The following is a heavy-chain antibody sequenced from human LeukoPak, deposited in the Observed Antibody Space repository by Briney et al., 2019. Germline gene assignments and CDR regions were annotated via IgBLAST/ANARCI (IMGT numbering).Heavy chain of an antibody. CDR3: ARDLASGSYLGDAFDI. Sequence: SETLSLTCAVSGYSISSGYYWGWIRQPPGKGLEWIGSIYHSGSTYYNPSLKSRVTISVDTSKNQFSLKLSSVTAADTAVYYCARDLASGSYLGDAFDIWGQGTMVTVSS. J-gene: IGHJ3*02. CDR1: GYSISSGYY. CDR2: IYHSGST. V-gene: IGHV4-38-2*02. D-gene: IGHD1-26*01.